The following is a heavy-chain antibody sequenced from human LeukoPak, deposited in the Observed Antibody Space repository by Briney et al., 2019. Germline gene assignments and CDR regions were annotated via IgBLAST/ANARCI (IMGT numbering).Heavy chain of an antibody. CDR3: ARGTVANFDY. J-gene: IGHJ4*02. CDR1: GGSISSDY. CDR2: IYYSGSP. Sequence: SETLSLTCTVSGGSISSDYWSWIRQPAGKGLEWIGYIYYSGSPNYNPSLKSRVTISVDTSKNQFSLKLSSVTAADTAAYYCARGTVANFDYWGQGTLVTVSS. V-gene: IGHV4-59*01. D-gene: IGHD4-17*01.